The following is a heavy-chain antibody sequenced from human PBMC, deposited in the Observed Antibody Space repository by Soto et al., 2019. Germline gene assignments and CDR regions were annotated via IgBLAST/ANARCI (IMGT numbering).Heavy chain of an antibody. D-gene: IGHD4-17*01. Sequence: QVQLQESGPGLVKPSGTLSLTCAVSGGSISRSNWWSWVRQPPGKGLEWIGEIYHSGSTYYNPSLTSRVTISVDKSKNQFSLKLSSVTAAATAVYYCARVWTTVTNWFDPWGQGTLVTVSS. CDR2: IYHSGST. CDR3: ARVWTTVTNWFDP. CDR1: GGSISRSNW. V-gene: IGHV4-4*02. J-gene: IGHJ5*02.